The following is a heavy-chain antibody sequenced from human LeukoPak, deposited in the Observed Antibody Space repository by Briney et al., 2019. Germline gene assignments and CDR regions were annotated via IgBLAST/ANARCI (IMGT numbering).Heavy chain of an antibody. CDR1: GFTFSSYG. CDR2: IWYDGSNK. D-gene: IGHD6-13*01. V-gene: IGHV3-33*01. CDR3: ARLGSSWALDY. Sequence: GRSLRLSRATSGFTFSSYGILWVRQAPGKGLEWVAVIWYDGSNKYYADSVKGRFTISRDNSKKTQNLQMNTLRAEDTAVYYCARLGSSWALDYWGQGTLVTVSS. J-gene: IGHJ4*02.